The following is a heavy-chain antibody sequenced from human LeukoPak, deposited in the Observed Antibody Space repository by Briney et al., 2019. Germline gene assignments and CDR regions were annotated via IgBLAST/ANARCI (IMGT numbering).Heavy chain of an antibody. D-gene: IGHD3-9*01. CDR1: RLTFSSYA. CDR2: ISGSGGST. J-gene: IGHJ4*02. CDR3: AKDLDILTGYGDY. V-gene: IGHV3-23*01. Sequence: PGGSLTLSCAPSRLTFSSYAMTWVRHAQGKGLEWDSGISGSGGSTYSGDSVKGRFTISRDNSKNTLYLQMNSLRAEDTAVYYCAKDLDILTGYGDYWGQGTLVTVSS.